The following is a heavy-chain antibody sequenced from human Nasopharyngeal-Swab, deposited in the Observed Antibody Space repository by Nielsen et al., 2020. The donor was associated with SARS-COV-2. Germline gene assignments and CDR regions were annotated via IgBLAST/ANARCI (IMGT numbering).Heavy chain of an antibody. CDR1: GFTFNSYA. D-gene: IGHD2-21*02. J-gene: IGHJ4*02. CDR2: IYSGGSST. CDR3: AKETRCGGDCYYVDY. V-gene: IGHV3-23*03. Sequence: GGSLRLSCAASGFTFNSYAMSWVRQAPGKGLEWVSVIYSGGSSTYYADSVKGRFTISRDTSKNTLYLQMNSLRAEDTAIYFCAKETRCGGDCYYVDYWGQGTLVTVSS.